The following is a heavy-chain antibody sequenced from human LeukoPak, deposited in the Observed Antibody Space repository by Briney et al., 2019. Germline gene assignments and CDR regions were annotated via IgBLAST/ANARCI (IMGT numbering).Heavy chain of an antibody. V-gene: IGHV4-38-2*02. D-gene: IGHD4/OR15-4a*01. J-gene: IGHJ4*02. CDR3: ARQYGGLDY. CDR1: GYSISSGYY. Sequence: SETLSLTCTVSGYSISSGYYWGWIRQPPGQGLEWIGYIYYSGSTNYNPSLKSRVTISVDTSKNQFSLKLSSVTAADTAVYYCARQYGGLDYWGQGTLVTVSS. CDR2: IYYSGST.